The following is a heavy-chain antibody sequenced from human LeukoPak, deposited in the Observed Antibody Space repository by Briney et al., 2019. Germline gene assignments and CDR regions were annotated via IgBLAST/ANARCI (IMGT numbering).Heavy chain of an antibody. V-gene: IGHV1-46*03. CDR3: AREMDGGDQDY. D-gene: IGHD2-21*02. CDR2: INPSGGNT. CDR1: GYTFTSYY. J-gene: IGHJ4*02. Sequence: ASLKVSCKASGYTFTSYYMHWVRQAPGQGLEWMGIINPSGGNTNYAQKFQGRVTMTRDTSTSTVYMELSSLRSEDTALYYCAREMDGGDQDYWGQGTLVTVSS.